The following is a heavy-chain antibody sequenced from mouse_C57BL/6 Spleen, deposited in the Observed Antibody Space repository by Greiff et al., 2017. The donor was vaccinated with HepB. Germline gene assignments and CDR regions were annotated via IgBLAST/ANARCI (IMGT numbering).Heavy chain of an antibody. J-gene: IGHJ3*01. CDR2: INPNNGGT. V-gene: IGHV1-18*01. CDR1: GYTFTDYN. CDR3: ATITAVVPFAY. Sequence: VHVQQSGPELVKPGASVKIPCKASGYTFTDYNMDWVKQSHGKSLEWIGDINPNNGGTIYNQKFKGKATLTVDKSSSTAYMELRSLTSEDTAVYYCATITAVVPFAYWGQGTLVTVAA. D-gene: IGHD1-1*01.